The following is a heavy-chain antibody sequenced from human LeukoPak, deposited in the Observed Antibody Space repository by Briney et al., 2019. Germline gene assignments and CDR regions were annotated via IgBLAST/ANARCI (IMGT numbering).Heavy chain of an antibody. Sequence: ASVKVSCKASGYTFTGYYMHWVRQAPGQGLEWMGWINPNSGGTDYAQKFQGRVTMTRNTSISTAYMELSSLRSEDTAVYYCARGLRVASDAFDIWGQGTMVTVSS. CDR1: GYTFTGYY. V-gene: IGHV1-2*02. J-gene: IGHJ3*02. D-gene: IGHD2-15*01. CDR2: INPNSGGT. CDR3: ARGLRVASDAFDI.